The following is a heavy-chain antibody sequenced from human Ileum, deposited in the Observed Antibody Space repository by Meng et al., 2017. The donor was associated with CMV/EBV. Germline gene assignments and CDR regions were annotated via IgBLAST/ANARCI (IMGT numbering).Heavy chain of an antibody. Sequence: AASGVTFSSYVMHWVRQAPGKGLVWVSRISHDGTVTTYADSVKGRFTISRDNAQNTLYLQMNSLRAEDTAVYYCTRDVNWEFFDYWGQGTLVTVSS. V-gene: IGHV3-74*01. CDR1: GVTFSSYV. CDR2: ISHDGTVT. CDR3: TRDVNWEFFDY. J-gene: IGHJ4*02. D-gene: IGHD7-27*01.